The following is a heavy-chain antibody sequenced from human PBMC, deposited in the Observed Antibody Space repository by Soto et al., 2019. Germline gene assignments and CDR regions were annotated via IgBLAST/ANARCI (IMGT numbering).Heavy chain of an antibody. D-gene: IGHD5-18*01. V-gene: IGHV3-74*01. CDR1: GFTFSSYW. J-gene: IGHJ6*02. CDR3: AREPERGYTPYYGMDV. Sequence: PGGSLRLSCAASGFTFSSYWMHWVRQAPGKGLVWVSRINSDGSSTSYADSVKGRFTISRDNAKNTLYLQMNSLRAEDTAVYYYAREPERGYTPYYGMDVWGQGTTVTAP. CDR2: INSDGSST.